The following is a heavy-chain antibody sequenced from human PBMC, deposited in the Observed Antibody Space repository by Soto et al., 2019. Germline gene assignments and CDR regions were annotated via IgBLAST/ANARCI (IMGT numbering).Heavy chain of an antibody. J-gene: IGHJ6*02. CDR1: GFTVSGNY. V-gene: IGHV3-53*01. D-gene: IGHD3-3*01. Sequence: GALRLSCAASGFTVSGNYMSWVRQAPGKGLEWVSVIYSGGSTYYADSVKGRFTISRDNSKNTLYLQMNSLRAEDTAVYYCARDRVTTIFGVVNYGMDVWGQGTTVIVSS. CDR3: ARDRVTTIFGVVNYGMDV. CDR2: IYSGGST.